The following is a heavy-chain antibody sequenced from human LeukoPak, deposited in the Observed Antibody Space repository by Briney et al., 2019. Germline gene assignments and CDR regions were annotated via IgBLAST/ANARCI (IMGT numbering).Heavy chain of an antibody. CDR2: IVVGSGNT. V-gene: IGHV1-58*01. D-gene: IGHD6-19*01. CDR3: AADLESILRDQWLG. J-gene: IGHJ4*02. CDR1: GFTFTSSA. Sequence: GASVKVSCKASGFTFTSSAVQWVRQASGQRLEWIGWIVVGSGNTNYAQKFQERVTITRDMSTSTAYMELSSLRSEDTAVYCCAADLESILRDQWLGWGQGTLVTVSS.